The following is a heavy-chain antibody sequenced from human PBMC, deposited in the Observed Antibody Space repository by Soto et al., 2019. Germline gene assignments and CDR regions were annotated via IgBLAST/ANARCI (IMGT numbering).Heavy chain of an antibody. D-gene: IGHD5-12*01. Sequence: QVQLVQSGAEVKKPASSVKVSCKASGGTFNNYPITWLRQAPGEGLEWVGGSIPIFGTANYAQNFQGRVTISVDESTSTAYMERSSLRSEDTAVYYCARGRGYSGDDHYYYFDMDVWGQGTTVTVSS. CDR1: GGTFNNYP. V-gene: IGHV1-69*01. CDR3: ARGRGYSGDDHYYYFDMDV. J-gene: IGHJ6*02. CDR2: SIPIFGTA.